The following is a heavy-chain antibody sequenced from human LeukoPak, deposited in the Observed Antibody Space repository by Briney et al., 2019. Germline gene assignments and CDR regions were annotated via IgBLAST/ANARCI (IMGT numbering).Heavy chain of an antibody. D-gene: IGHD3-16*01. Sequence: TGGSLRLSCAASGLTFSSYWMHWVRQAPGKGLVWASRINSDGSSTSYADSVKGRFTISRDNAKNTLYLQMNSLRAEDTAVYYCARAHYDYVWGSSFDYYYYGMDVWGQGTTVTVSS. CDR1: GLTFSSYW. CDR2: INSDGSST. V-gene: IGHV3-74*01. CDR3: ARAHYDYVWGSSFDYYYYGMDV. J-gene: IGHJ6*02.